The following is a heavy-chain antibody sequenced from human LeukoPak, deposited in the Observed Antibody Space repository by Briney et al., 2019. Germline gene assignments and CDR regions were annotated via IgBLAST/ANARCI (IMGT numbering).Heavy chain of an antibody. J-gene: IGHJ4*02. CDR2: ISDDGSNK. V-gene: IGHV3-30*18. CDR1: GFTFSTYG. Sequence: PGRSLRLSCAASGFTFSTYGMHWVRQTPDKGLEWVAVISDDGSNKYYADSVKGRLTISRDNSKDTLYLQMNSLRHEDTAVYYCAKAFYSSGNSFLIDYWGQGTLVTVSS. CDR3: AKAFYSSGNSFLIDY. D-gene: IGHD3-22*01.